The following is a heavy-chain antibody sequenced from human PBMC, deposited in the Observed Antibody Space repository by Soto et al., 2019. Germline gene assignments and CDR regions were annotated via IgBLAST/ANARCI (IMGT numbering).Heavy chain of an antibody. J-gene: IGHJ3*02. CDR3: ARIYYYDSSGYYRGDDAFDI. D-gene: IGHD3-22*01. CDR1: GFTFSSYG. V-gene: IGHV3-33*01. CDR2: IWYDGSNK. Sequence: GGSLRLSCAASGFTFSSYGMHWVRQAPGKGLEWVAVIWYDGSNKYYADSVKGRFTISRDNSKNTLYLQMNSLRAEDTAVYYCARIYYYDSSGYYRGDDAFDIWGQGTMVTVSS.